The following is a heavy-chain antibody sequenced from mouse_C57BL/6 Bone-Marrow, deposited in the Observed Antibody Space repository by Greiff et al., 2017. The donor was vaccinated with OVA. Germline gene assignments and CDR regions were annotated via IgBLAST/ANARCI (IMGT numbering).Heavy chain of an antibody. D-gene: IGHD1-1*01. CDR1: GYTFTSYG. V-gene: IGHV1-81*01. CDR3: TRGEQRSYFDY. J-gene: IGHJ2*01. Sequence: QVQLQQSGAELARPGASVKLSCKASGYTFTSYGISWVKQRPGQGLEWIGEIYPRSGNTYYNEKFKGKATLTADKSSSTAYMELSSLTSEDSAVYFGTRGEQRSYFDYWGQGTTLTVSS. CDR2: IYPRSGNT.